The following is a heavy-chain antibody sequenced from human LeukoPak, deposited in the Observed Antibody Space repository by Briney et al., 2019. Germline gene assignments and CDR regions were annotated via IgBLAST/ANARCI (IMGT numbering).Heavy chain of an antibody. D-gene: IGHD4-23*01. Sequence: VASVKVSCKASGYTFTGYYMHWVRQAPGQGLEWMGWINPNSGGTNYAQKFQGRVTMTRDTSISTAYMELSRLRSDDTAVYYCAGGGFDDYGGNPLDYWGQGTLVTVSS. V-gene: IGHV1-2*02. CDR2: INPNSGGT. J-gene: IGHJ4*02. CDR1: GYTFTGYY. CDR3: AGGGFDDYGGNPLDY.